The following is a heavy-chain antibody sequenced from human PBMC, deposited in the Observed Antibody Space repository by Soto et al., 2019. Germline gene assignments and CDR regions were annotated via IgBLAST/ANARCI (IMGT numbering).Heavy chain of an antibody. CDR3: TTELYVPSAFDI. CDR1: GFTFSNAW. CDR2: IKSKTDGGTT. J-gene: IGHJ3*02. Sequence: EVQLVESGGGLVKPGGSLRLSCAASGFTFSNAWMNWVRQAPGKGLEWVDRIKSKTDGGTTDYAAPVKGRFTISRDDSKNTLYLQMNSLKTEDTAVYYCTTELYVPSAFDIWGQGTMVTVSS. D-gene: IGHD3-16*01. V-gene: IGHV3-15*07.